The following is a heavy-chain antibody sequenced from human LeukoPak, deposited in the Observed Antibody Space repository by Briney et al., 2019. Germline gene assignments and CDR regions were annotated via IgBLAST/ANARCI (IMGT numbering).Heavy chain of an antibody. Sequence: SETLSLTCTVSGGSISSSSYYWGWIRQPPGKGLEWIGSIYYSGSTYNNPSLKSRVTISVDTSKNQFSLKLSSVAAADTAVYYCARGANSRFLEWLSRFSDYYYYYMDVWGKGTTVTVSS. CDR3: ARGANSRFLEWLSRFSDYYYYYMDV. V-gene: IGHV4-39*01. D-gene: IGHD3-3*01. CDR1: GGSISSSSYY. CDR2: IYYSGST. J-gene: IGHJ6*03.